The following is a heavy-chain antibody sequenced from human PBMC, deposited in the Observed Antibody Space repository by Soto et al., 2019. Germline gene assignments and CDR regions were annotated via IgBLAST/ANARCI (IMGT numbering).Heavy chain of an antibody. CDR2: IYPGDSDT. CDR1: GYSFTSYW. Sequence: GESLKISCKGSGYSFTSYWIVWVRQMPGKGLEWMGIIYPGDSDTRYSPSFQGQVTISADKSISTAYLQWSSLKASDTAMYYCARPAQEYSSSSVLEYWGQGTLVTVSS. J-gene: IGHJ4*02. V-gene: IGHV5-51*01. CDR3: ARPAQEYSSSSVLEY. D-gene: IGHD6-6*01.